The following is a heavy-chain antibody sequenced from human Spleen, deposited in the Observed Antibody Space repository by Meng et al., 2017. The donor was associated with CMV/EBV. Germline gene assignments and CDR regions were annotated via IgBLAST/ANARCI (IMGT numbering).Heavy chain of an antibody. CDR3: AKDLMEAPACPYYYYGMDV. J-gene: IGHJ6*02. D-gene: IGHD2-2*01. Sequence: GGSLRLSCAASGFTFSSYGMHWVRQAPGKGLEWVAVIWYDGSNKYYADSVKGRFTISRDNSKNTLYLQMNSLRAEETAVYYCAKDLMEAPACPYYYYGMDVWGQGTTVTVSS. CDR2: IWYDGSNK. V-gene: IGHV3-33*06. CDR1: GFTFSSYG.